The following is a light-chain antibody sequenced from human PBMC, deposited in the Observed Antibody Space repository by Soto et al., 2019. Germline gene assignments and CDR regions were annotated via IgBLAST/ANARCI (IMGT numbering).Light chain of an antibody. CDR3: QQYGSSPYT. CDR1: QSVSSSY. J-gene: IGKJ2*01. V-gene: IGKV3-20*01. CDR2: GAS. Sequence: EIVLTQSPGTLSLSPGERATLSCRASQSVSSSYLAWYQQKPGQAPRLLIYGASSRATGIPDRFSGSGYGTDLTLTISRLEPEDLAVYYCQQYGSSPYTFGQGTKLEIK.